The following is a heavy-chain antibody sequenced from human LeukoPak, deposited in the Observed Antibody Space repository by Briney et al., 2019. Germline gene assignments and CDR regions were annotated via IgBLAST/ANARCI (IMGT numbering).Heavy chain of an antibody. CDR1: GYTLTELS. Sequence: EASVKVSCKVSGYTLTELSMHWVRQAPGKGLEWMGGFDPEDGETIYAQKFQGRVTMTEDTSTDTAYMELSSLGSEDTAVYYCATYGYGDYGGYYYGMDVWGQGTTVTVSS. D-gene: IGHD4-17*01. V-gene: IGHV1-24*01. CDR2: FDPEDGET. CDR3: ATYGYGDYGGYYYGMDV. J-gene: IGHJ6*02.